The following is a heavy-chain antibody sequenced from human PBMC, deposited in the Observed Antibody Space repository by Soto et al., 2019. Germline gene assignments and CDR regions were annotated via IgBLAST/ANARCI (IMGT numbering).Heavy chain of an antibody. J-gene: IGHJ6*02. CDR3: ARDDGEGDYYYYGMDV. CDR2: IFHSGST. CDR1: GGSMNTTNW. V-gene: IGHV4-4*02. D-gene: IGHD4-17*01. Sequence: TLSLTCAVYGGSMNTTNWWTWVRQSPGKGLEWIGEIFHSGSTNYNPSLKSRVTISVDKSKKQFSLKMTSVTAADTAVYYCARDDGEGDYYYYGMDVWGQGTAVTVSS.